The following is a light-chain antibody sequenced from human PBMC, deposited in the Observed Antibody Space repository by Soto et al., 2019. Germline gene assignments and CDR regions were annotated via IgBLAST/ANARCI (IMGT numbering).Light chain of an antibody. Sequence: QSALTQPPSASGTPGQRVTISCSGSSYNIGTNTVIWYQQLPGAAPKLLIYSDNQRPSGVPDRFSGSKSGTSASLAISGLQSEDEADYYCAAWDVSLVVFGGGTKLTVL. CDR1: SYNIGTNT. CDR2: SDN. V-gene: IGLV1-44*01. CDR3: AAWDVSLVV. J-gene: IGLJ2*01.